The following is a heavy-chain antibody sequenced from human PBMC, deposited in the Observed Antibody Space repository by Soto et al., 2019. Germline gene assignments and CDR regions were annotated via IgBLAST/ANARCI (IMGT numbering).Heavy chain of an antibody. CDR3: ARDLGTTIAGPPRRETYGGLDP. J-gene: IGHJ5*02. CDR1: GGTFTYYG. D-gene: IGHD3-22*01. Sequence: QVQLVQSGAEVKRPGSSVKLSCKASGGTFTYYGISWVRQSPVQGLEWMGGIIPIIGPATYAQKFQGRVTITADQSTSTAYMELSSLGSEDTALYCCARDLGTTIAGPPRRETYGGLDPWGQGTLVTVSS. CDR2: IIPIIGPA. V-gene: IGHV1-69*01.